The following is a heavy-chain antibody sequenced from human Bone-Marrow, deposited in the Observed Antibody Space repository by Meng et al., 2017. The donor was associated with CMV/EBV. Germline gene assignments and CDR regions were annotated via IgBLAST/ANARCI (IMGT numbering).Heavy chain of an antibody. CDR3: ARGAYDFWSGYRYYGMDV. CDR2: IYYSGST. V-gene: IGHV4-59*01. J-gene: IGHJ6*02. Sequence: GSLRLSCAASGFTFSSYSMNWVRQAPGKGLEWIGYIYYSGSTNYNPSLKSRVTISVDTSKNQFSLKLSSVTAADTAVYYCARGAYDFWSGYRYYGMDVWGQGTTVTVSS. D-gene: IGHD3-3*01. CDR1: GFTFSSYS.